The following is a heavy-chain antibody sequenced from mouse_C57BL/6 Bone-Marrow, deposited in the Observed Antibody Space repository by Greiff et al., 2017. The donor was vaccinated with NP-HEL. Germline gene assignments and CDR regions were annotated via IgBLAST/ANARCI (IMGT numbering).Heavy chain of an antibody. V-gene: IGHV1-81*01. J-gene: IGHJ2*01. Sequence: QVQLKESGAELARPGASVKLSCKASGYTFTSYGISWVKQRTGQGLEWIGEIYPRSGNTYYNEKFKGKATLTADKSSSTAYMELRSLTSEDSAVYFCARRGITHFDYWGQGTTLTVSS. CDR1: GYTFTSYG. CDR3: ARRGITHFDY. D-gene: IGHD2-4*01. CDR2: IYPRSGNT.